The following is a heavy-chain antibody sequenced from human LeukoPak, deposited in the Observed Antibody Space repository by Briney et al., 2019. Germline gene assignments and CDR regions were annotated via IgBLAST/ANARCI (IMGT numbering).Heavy chain of an antibody. CDR1: GGTFSSYA. D-gene: IGHD2-15*01. Sequence: GASVKVSCKASGGTFSSYAISWVRQAPGQGLEWMGGIIPIFGTANYAQKFQGRVTITADESTSTAYMELSSLRSEDTAVYYCARERKYCSGGSCYLNGFDAWGQGTLVTVSS. V-gene: IGHV1-69*13. CDR3: ARERKYCSGGSCYLNGFDA. CDR2: IIPIFGTA. J-gene: IGHJ5*02.